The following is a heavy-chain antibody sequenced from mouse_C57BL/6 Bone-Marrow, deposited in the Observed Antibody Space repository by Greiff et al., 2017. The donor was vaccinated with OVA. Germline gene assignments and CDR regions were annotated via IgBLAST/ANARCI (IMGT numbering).Heavy chain of an antibody. CDR2: IHPNSGST. D-gene: IGHD2-1*01. CDR3: ARRYYGPWFAY. Sequence: QVQLQQPGAELVKPGASVKLSCKASGYTFTSYWMHWVKQRPGQGLEWIGMIHPNSGSTNYNEKFKSKATLTADKSSSTAYMELRSLTSEDSAVYFCARRYYGPWFAYWGQGTLVTVSA. J-gene: IGHJ3*01. CDR1: GYTFTSYW. V-gene: IGHV1-64*01.